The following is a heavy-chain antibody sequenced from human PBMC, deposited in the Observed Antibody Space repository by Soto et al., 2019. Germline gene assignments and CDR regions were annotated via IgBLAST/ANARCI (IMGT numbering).Heavy chain of an antibody. D-gene: IGHD2-15*01. CDR2: ISGSGGST. CDR1: GFTFSSYA. J-gene: IGHJ3*02. Sequence: GGSLRLSCAASGFTFSSYAMSWVRQAPGKGLEWVSAISGSGGSTYYADSVKGRFTISRDNSKNTLYLQMNSLRAEDTAVYYCAKAIVVVAATGVAFDIWGQGTMVTVSS. CDR3: AKAIVVVAATGVAFDI. V-gene: IGHV3-23*01.